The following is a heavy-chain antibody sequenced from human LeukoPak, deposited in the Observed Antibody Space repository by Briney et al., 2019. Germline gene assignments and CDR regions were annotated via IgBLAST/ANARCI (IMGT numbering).Heavy chain of an antibody. CDR2: ISGDGSVT. D-gene: IGHD1-14*01. J-gene: IGHJ4*02. CDR3: ATGSQPGTTFDY. Sequence: GGSLRLSCAASGFTFNDYPMHWVRHAPGKGLEWVSLISGDGSVTYYADSVKGRFTISRDNSKNSLYLQMNSLRLEDTALYYCATGSQPGTTFDYWGQGTLVTVSS. V-gene: IGHV3-43*02. CDR1: GFTFNDYP.